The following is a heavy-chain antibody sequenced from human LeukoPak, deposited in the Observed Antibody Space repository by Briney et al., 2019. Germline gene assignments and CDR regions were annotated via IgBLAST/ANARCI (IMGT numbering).Heavy chain of an antibody. D-gene: IGHD6-19*01. CDR1: GFTFSSYA. V-gene: IGHV3-64D*06. J-gene: IGHJ1*01. CDR3: VKDPVAGPAVYAEYFHH. CDR2: ISSNGGST. Sequence: PGGSLRLSCSASGFTFSSYAMHWVRQAPGKGLEYVSAISSNGGSTYYADSVKGRFTISRDNSKNTLYLQMGSLRAEDTALYYCVKDPVAGPAVYAEYFHHWGQGTLVTVSS.